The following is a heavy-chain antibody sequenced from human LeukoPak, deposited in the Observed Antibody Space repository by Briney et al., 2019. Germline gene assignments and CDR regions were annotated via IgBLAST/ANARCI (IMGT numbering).Heavy chain of an antibody. CDR3: ARGDYDSSGYSSPGYYGMDV. CDR2: IYYSGST. Sequence: PSETLSLTCTVSGGSISSGGYYWSWIRPHPGKGLEWIGYIYYSGSTYYNPSLKSRVTISVDTSKNQFSLKLSSVTAADTAVYYCARGDYDSSGYSSPGYYGMDVWGQGTTVTVSS. CDR1: GGSISSGGYY. J-gene: IGHJ6*02. D-gene: IGHD3-22*01. V-gene: IGHV4-31*03.